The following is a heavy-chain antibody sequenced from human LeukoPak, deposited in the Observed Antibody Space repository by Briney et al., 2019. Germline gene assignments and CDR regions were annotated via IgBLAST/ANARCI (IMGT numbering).Heavy chain of an antibody. J-gene: IGHJ6*03. CDR2: VSNSGDYI. CDR1: GFSFSSYR. V-gene: IGHV3-21*06. CDR3: ARDGAEYDFWSGYFESKNPYYYYYMDV. Sequence: GGSLRLSCAASGFSFSSYRMNWVRQAPGKGLEWVSSVSNSGDYIHYADSVKGRFTISRDNSKNSLYLQMNSLRAEDTAVYYCARDGAEYDFWSGYFESKNPYYYYYMDVWGKGTTVTVSS. D-gene: IGHD3-3*01.